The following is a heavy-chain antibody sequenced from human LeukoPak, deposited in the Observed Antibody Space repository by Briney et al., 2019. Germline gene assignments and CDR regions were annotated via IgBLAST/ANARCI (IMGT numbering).Heavy chain of an antibody. CDR1: GFTFSSYA. V-gene: IGHV3-23*01. CDR2: ISGSGGST. J-gene: IGHJ3*02. D-gene: IGHD3-22*01. CDR3: AKGAYYDSSGYYPLWVDAFDI. Sequence: PGGSLRLSCAASGFTFSSYAMSWVRQAPGKGLEWVSAISGSGGSTYYADSVKGRFTISRDNSKNTLYLQMNSLRAEDTAVYYCAKGAYYDSSGYYPLWVDAFDIWGQGTMVTVSS.